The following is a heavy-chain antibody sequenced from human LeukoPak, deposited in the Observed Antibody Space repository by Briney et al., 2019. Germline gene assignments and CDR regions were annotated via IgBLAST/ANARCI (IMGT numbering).Heavy chain of an antibody. Sequence: GGSLRLSCAASEFTFAIYWMSWVRQSPGKGLEWVANIKQDGSEKYYADSVKGRFTISRDNAKNSLYLQMNSLRAEDSAVYYCASQLERRQGWFDPWGQGTLVTVSS. D-gene: IGHD1-1*01. J-gene: IGHJ5*02. CDR2: IKQDGSEK. CDR3: ASQLERRQGWFDP. CDR1: EFTFAIYW. V-gene: IGHV3-7*01.